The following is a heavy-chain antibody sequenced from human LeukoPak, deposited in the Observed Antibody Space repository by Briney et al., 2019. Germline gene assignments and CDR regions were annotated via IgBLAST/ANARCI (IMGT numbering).Heavy chain of an antibody. J-gene: IGHJ5*02. CDR3: AKDRLQYPLPNQNWSDP. D-gene: IGHD2-2*01. CDR2: ISYDGSNK. Sequence: AGGSLRLSCAASGFTFSSYAMHWVRQAPGKGLEWVAVISYDGSNKYYADSVKGRFTISRDNSKNTLYLQMNSLRAEDTAVYYCAKDRLQYPLPNQNWSDPWGQGTLVTVSS. V-gene: IGHV3-30*04. CDR1: GFTFSSYA.